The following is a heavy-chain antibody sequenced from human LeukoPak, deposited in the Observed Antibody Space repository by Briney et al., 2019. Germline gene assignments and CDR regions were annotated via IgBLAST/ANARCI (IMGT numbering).Heavy chain of an antibody. CDR2: IYYSGST. V-gene: IGHV4-39*01. J-gene: IGHJ5*02. CDR1: GGSISSSSYY. Sequence: SETLSLTCTVSGGSISSSSYYWGWIRQPPGKGLEWIGSIYYSGSTYYNPSLKSRVTISVDTSKNQFSLKLSSVTAADTAVYYCARRGLIAAAGTGNWFYPWGQGTLVTVSS. CDR3: ARRGLIAAAGTGNWFYP. D-gene: IGHD6-13*01.